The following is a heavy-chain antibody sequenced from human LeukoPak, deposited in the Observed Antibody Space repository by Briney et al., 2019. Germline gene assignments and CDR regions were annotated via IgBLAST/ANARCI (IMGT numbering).Heavy chain of an antibody. CDR3: AKGPSPYQPPHPGDY. D-gene: IGHD2-2*01. CDR1: GFTFSSYA. J-gene: IGHJ4*02. V-gene: IGHV3-23*01. CDR2: ISGSGGST. Sequence: TGGSLRLSCAASGFTFSSYAMSWVRQAPGKGLEWVSAISGSGGSTYYADSVKGRFTISRDNSKNTLYLQMNSLRAEDTAVYYCAKGPSPYQPPHPGDYWGQGTLVTVSS.